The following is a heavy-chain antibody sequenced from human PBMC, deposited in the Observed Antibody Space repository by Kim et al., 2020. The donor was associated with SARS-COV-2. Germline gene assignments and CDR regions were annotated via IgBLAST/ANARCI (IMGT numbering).Heavy chain of an antibody. V-gene: IGHV4-39*01. CDR1: GGSISSSSYY. Sequence: SETLSLTCTVSGGSISSSSYYWGWIRQPPGKGLEWIGSIYYSGSTYYNPSLKSRVTISVDTSKNQFSLKLSSVTAADTAVYYCARRVTSKVGAATIDAFDIWGQGTMVTVSS. D-gene: IGHD1-26*01. CDR3: ARRVTSKVGAATIDAFDI. J-gene: IGHJ3*02. CDR2: IYYSGST.